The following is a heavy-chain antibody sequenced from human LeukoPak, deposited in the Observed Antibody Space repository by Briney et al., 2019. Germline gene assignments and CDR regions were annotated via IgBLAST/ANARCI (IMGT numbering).Heavy chain of an antibody. D-gene: IGHD2/OR15-2a*01. CDR1: GFTFSSYG. V-gene: IGHV3-53*01. CDR2: IYSGGST. CDR3: ARFTGISLDY. Sequence: PGGSLRLSCSGSGFTFSSYGMNWVRQAPGKGLEWVSVIYSGGSTYYADSVKGRFTISRDNSKNTLYLQMNSLRAEDTAVYYCARFTGISLDYWGQGTLVTVSS. J-gene: IGHJ4*02.